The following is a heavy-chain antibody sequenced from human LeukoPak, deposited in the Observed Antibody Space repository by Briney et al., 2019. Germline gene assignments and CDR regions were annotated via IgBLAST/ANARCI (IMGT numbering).Heavy chain of an antibody. CDR2: SNHSGST. J-gene: IGHJ4*02. Sequence: PSETLSLTCAVYGGSFSSYYWSWIRQPPGKGLEWIGESNHSGSTNYNPSLKSRVTISLDTSKNQLSLKLSSVTAADTAVYYCARLGVVAARNYFDYWGQGTLVTVSS. CDR3: ARLGVVAARNYFDY. CDR1: GGSFSSYY. D-gene: IGHD2-15*01. V-gene: IGHV4-34*01.